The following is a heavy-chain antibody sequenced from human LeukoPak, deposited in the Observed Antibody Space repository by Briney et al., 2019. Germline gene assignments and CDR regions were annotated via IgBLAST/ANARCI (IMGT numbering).Heavy chain of an antibody. CDR1: GGSISSYY. J-gene: IGHJ6*02. V-gene: IGHV4-59*08. CDR3: AKRAGYYDGMDV. CDR2: IYYSGST. Sequence: PSETLSLTCRVSGGSISSYYWSWIRQPPGKGLEWIGYIYYSGSTKYNPSLKRRVTISVATTKHQSSLQLTSVTAAATAEYYSAKRAGYYDGMDVWGQGTTVTVSS.